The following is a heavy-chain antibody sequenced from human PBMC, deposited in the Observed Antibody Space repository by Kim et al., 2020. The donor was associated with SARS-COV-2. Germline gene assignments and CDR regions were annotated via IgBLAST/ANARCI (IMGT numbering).Heavy chain of an antibody. CDR1: GFTFSDYY. V-gene: IGHV3-11*01. CDR3: ARDLRGKIVATIRDYYYGMDV. Sequence: GGSLRLSCAASGFTFSDYYMSWIRQAPGKGLEWVSYISSSGSTIYYADSVKGRFTISRDNAKNSLYLQMNSLRAEDTAVYYCARDLRGKIVATIRDYYYGMDVWGQGTTVTVSS. CDR2: ISSSGSTI. D-gene: IGHD5-12*01. J-gene: IGHJ6*02.